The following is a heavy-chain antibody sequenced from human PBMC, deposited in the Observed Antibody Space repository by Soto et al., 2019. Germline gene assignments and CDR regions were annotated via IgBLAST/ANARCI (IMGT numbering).Heavy chain of an antibody. CDR1: GYSFTSYW. D-gene: IGHD7-27*01. V-gene: IGHV5-51*01. J-gene: IGHJ3*02. CDR3: ARFNWGPNYAFDI. Sequence: GESLKISCKGSGYSFTSYWIGWVRQMPGKGLEWMGIIYPGDSDTRYSPSFQGQVNISADKSMSPAYLQWSSLKASDTAMYYCARFNWGPNYAFDIWGQGTMVTVSS. CDR2: IYPGDSDT.